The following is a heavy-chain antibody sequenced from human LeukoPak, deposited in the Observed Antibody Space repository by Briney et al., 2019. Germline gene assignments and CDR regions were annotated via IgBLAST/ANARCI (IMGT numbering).Heavy chain of an antibody. CDR1: GYTFTGYY. Sequence: ASVKVSCKASGYTFTGYYMHWVRQAPGQGLEWMGWINPNSGGTNYAQKFQGRVTMTRDTSISTAYMELSRLRSDDTAVYYCASTSSGYFMAAGGAFDYWGQGTLVTVSS. J-gene: IGHJ4*02. CDR2: INPNSGGT. V-gene: IGHV1-2*02. CDR3: ASTSSGYFMAAGGAFDY. D-gene: IGHD3-22*01.